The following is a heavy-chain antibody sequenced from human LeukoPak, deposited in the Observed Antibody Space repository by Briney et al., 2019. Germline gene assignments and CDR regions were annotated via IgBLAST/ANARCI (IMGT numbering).Heavy chain of an antibody. Sequence: GGSLRLSCAASGFTFSDYSMNWVRQAPGKGLEWVSSISSTSSYMYYADSVKGRFTISRDNAKDSLYLQMNSLRAEDTAVYYCARGGQYDTLTADYWGQGTLVTVSS. CDR1: GFTFSDYS. D-gene: IGHD3-9*01. CDR2: ISSTSSYM. V-gene: IGHV3-21*01. CDR3: ARGGQYDTLTADY. J-gene: IGHJ4*02.